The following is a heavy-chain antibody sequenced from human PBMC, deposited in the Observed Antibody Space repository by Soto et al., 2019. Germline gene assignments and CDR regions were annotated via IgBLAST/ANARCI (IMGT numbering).Heavy chain of an antibody. CDR3: ARSPLIAAAGSNYYYGMDI. CDR1: GGSISSDGYY. D-gene: IGHD6-13*01. CDR2: IYYSGST. J-gene: IGHJ6*02. Sequence: QVQLQESGPGLVKPSQTLSLTCTVSGGSISSDGYYWSWIRQHPGKGLEWIGYIYYSGSTYYNPSLKSRVTISVDTSKNQFSLKLSSVTAADTAVYYCARSPLIAAAGSNYYYGMDIWGQGTTVTVSS. V-gene: IGHV4-31*03.